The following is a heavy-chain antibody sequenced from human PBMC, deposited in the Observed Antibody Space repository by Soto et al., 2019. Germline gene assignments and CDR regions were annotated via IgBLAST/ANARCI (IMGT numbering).Heavy chain of an antibody. J-gene: IGHJ6*02. CDR1: GYTFTSYG. CDR2: ISAYNGNT. D-gene: IGHD3-3*01. CDR3: ARVRISIFGVVGTLYYYGMDV. Sequence: GASVKVSCKASGYTFTSYGISWVRQAPGQGLERMGWISAYNGNTNYAQKLQGRVTMTTDTSTSTAYMELRSLRSDDTAVYYCARVRISIFGVVGTLYYYGMDVWGQENTLTVSS. V-gene: IGHV1-18*01.